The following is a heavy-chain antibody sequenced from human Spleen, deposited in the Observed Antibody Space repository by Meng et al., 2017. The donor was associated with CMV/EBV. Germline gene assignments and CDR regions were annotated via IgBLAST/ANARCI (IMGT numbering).Heavy chain of an antibody. V-gene: IGHV3-23*01. CDR2: VSGSGGST. D-gene: IGHD3-16*01. CDR3: AKAYAFRSEHFDY. J-gene: IGHJ4*02. CDR1: GFSFSSFV. Sequence: CATSGFSFSSFVMNWVRQAPGKGLEWVSGVSGSGGSTYYADSVKGRFTISRDNSKNTLYLQMNSLRADDTAVYYCAKAYAFRSEHFDYWGQGTLVTVSS.